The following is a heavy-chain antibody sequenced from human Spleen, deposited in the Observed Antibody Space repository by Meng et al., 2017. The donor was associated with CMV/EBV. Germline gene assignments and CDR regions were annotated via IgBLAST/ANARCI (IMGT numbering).Heavy chain of an antibody. J-gene: IGHJ4*02. Sequence: INWVRQATGQGLEWMGWINPNSGGTNYAQKFQGRVTLTTDRSISTAYMELSRLKSDDTAVYYCARDSYGSGTYGGFFDYWGQGTLVTVSS. V-gene: IGHV1-2*02. D-gene: IGHD3-10*01. CDR2: INPNSGGT. CDR3: ARDSYGSGTYGGFFDY.